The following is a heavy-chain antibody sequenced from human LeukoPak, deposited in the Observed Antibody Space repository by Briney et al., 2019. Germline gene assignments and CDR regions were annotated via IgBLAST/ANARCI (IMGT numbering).Heavy chain of an antibody. Sequence: SETLSLTCAVYGGSFSGYYWSWIRQPPGKGLEWIGEINHSGSTNYNPSLKSRVTISVDTSKNQFSLKLSSVTAADTAVYYCARSPYYYGSGSYNWFNPWGQGTLVTVSS. V-gene: IGHV4-34*01. D-gene: IGHD3-10*01. CDR2: INHSGST. CDR3: ARSPYYYGSGSYNWFNP. J-gene: IGHJ5*02. CDR1: GGSFSGYY.